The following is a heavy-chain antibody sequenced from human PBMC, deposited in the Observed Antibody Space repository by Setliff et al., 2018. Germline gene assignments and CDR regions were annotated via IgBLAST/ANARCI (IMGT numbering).Heavy chain of an antibody. V-gene: IGHV5-51*01. D-gene: IGHD6-13*01. CDR2: IYPRDSDT. CDR1: GYGFTSHW. Sequence: PGESLKISCKGSGYGFTSHWIGWVRQMPGKGLELMGIIYPRDSDTRYSPSFQGQVTISADKSINTAYLQWSSLKASDTAIYYCGRSPGLAEGGSWFAPWGQGTLVTVSS. CDR3: GRSPGLAEGGSWFAP. J-gene: IGHJ5*02.